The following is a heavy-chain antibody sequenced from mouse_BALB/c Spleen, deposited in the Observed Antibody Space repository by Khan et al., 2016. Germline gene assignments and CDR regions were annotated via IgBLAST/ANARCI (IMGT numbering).Heavy chain of an antibody. Sequence: QVQLQQSGAELARPGASVKLSCKASGYTFTTYWMQWVKQRPGQGLEWIGAIYPGDGDTRYTQKFKGKATLTADKSSSTADMQLSSLASEDSAVYYCARGNSYYDYDYWGQGTTLTVSS. CDR2: IYPGDGDT. CDR3: ARGNSYYDYDY. D-gene: IGHD2-4*01. J-gene: IGHJ2*01. CDR1: GYTFTTYW. V-gene: IGHV1-87*01.